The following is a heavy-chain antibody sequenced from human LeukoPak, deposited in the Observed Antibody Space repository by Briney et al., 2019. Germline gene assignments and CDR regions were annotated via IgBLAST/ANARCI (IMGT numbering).Heavy chain of an antibody. CDR1: GGSISSGDYY. CDR2: IYYSGST. CDR3: ARLRSPPALRYFDWLSYFDY. V-gene: IGHV4-30-4*01. Sequence: PSETLSLTCTVSGGSISSGDYYWSWIRQPPGKGLEWIGYIYYSGSTYYNPSLKSRVTISVDTSKNQFSLKLSSVTAADTAVYYCARLRSPPALRYFDWLSYFDYWGQGTLVTVSS. J-gene: IGHJ4*02. D-gene: IGHD3-9*01.